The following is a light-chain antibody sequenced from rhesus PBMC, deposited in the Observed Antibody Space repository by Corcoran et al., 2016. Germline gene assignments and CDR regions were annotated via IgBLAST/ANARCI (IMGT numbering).Light chain of an antibody. CDR1: EIVDNY. Sequence: DIQMTQSPSSLSASVGDRVTISCRTSEIVDNYLHWYQQKPGKAPRLLSYKASTLQSGVPSRFSGNGSGRDFTLTSSSVQPEDFATYYCQHSYGIPLTFGGGTKVDLK. CDR3: QHSYGIPLT. V-gene: IGKV1-74*01. J-gene: IGKJ4*01. CDR2: KAS.